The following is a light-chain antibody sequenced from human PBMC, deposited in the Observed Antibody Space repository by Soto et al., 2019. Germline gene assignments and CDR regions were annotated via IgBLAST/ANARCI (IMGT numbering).Light chain of an antibody. J-gene: IGKJ1*01. CDR2: KAS. CDR1: QFISNS. V-gene: IGKV1-5*03. CDR3: QHYNSYLET. Sequence: DIQITQSPSTLSAFVGDRVTITCRVSQFISNSLAWYQQKPGKAPKLLIYKASSLESGVPSRFSGSASGTEFTLTISSLQPDDFATYYCQHYNSYLETFGQGTKVEIK.